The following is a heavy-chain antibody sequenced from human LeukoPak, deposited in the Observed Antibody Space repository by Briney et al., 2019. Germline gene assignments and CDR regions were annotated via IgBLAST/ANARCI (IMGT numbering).Heavy chain of an antibody. CDR2: ISGCGGST. Sequence: GGSLRLSCAASGFTFSSYAMRWVRQAPGKGLEWVSAISGCGGSTYYADSVKGRFTISRDNSKNTLYLQMNSRTPEDTAVYSCAKPYDSRTLPPGYWGQGTLVTVSS. CDR1: GFTFSSYA. V-gene: IGHV3-23*01. J-gene: IGHJ4*02. CDR3: AKPYDSRTLPPGY. D-gene: IGHD3-16*01.